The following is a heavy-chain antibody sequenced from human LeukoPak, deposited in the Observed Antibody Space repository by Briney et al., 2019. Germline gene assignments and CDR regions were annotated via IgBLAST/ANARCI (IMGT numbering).Heavy chain of an antibody. Sequence: SETMSLTCAVYGGSFSGYYWSWIRQPPGKGLEWIGEINHSGSTNYNPSLKSRVTISVDTSKNQFSLKLSSVTAADTAVYYCAGGRRGGWFDYWGQGTLVTVSS. D-gene: IGHD6-19*01. CDR3: AGGRRGGWFDY. CDR2: INHSGST. CDR1: GGSFSGYY. J-gene: IGHJ4*02. V-gene: IGHV4-34*01.